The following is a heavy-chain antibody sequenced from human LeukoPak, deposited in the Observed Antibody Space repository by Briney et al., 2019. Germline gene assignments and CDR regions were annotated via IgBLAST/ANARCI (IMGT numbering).Heavy chain of an antibody. J-gene: IGHJ3*01. V-gene: IGHV4-30-4*01. Sequence: SQTLSLTCTVSGGSISSADYYWSWIRQPPGKGLEWIGYIYYTGSIYHNPSLTTRLTISLDTSKNQLSRKMNSVTAADTAVYYCARVNVAYGDSRGLLGHAFDVWGQGTMATVSS. CDR2: IYYTGSI. D-gene: IGHD4-17*01. CDR1: GGSISSADYY. CDR3: ARVNVAYGDSRGLLGHAFDV.